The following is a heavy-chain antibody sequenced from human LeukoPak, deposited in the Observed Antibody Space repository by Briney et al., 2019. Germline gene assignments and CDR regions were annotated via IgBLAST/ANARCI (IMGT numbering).Heavy chain of an antibody. Sequence: GGSLRLSCAASGFTVSSNYMSWVRQAPGKGLEWVSDISGSGGSTYYADSVKGRFTISRDNSKNTLYLQMNSLRAEDTAVYYCAKRLDKKKANDAFDIWGQGTMVTVSS. CDR1: GFTVSSNY. J-gene: IGHJ3*02. CDR3: AKRLDKKKANDAFDI. V-gene: IGHV3-23*01. CDR2: ISGSGGST.